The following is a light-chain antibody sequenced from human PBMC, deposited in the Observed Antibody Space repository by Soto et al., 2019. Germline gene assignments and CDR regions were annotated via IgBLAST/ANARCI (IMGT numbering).Light chain of an antibody. Sequence: QSVLTQPPSASGSPGQSVTISCTGTSSDVGGYKYVSWYQQHPGKAPKLMIYEVSKRPSGVPDRFSGSKSGNTASLTVSGLQAEDEADYYCSSYAGGKFVFGGGTKLTVL. V-gene: IGLV2-8*01. CDR3: SSYAGGKFV. CDR2: EVS. CDR1: SSDVGGYKY. J-gene: IGLJ2*01.